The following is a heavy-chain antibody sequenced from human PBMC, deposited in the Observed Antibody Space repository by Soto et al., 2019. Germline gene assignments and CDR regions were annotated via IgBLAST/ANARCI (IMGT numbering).Heavy chain of an antibody. D-gene: IGHD2-15*01. CDR3: ARTCSGGSCYPFDL. V-gene: IGHV4-34*01. Sequence: QVQLQQWGAGLLKPSETLSLTCAVYGGSFSGYYWSWIRQPPGKGLEWIGEINHSGSTNYNPSLKSRVTISVDTSKNQFSLKLSSVTAADTAVYYCARTCSGGSCYPFDLWGRGTLFTVSS. J-gene: IGHJ2*01. CDR1: GGSFSGYY. CDR2: INHSGST.